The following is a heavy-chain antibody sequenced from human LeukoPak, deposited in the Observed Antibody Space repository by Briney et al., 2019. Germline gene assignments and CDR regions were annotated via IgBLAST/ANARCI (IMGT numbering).Heavy chain of an antibody. J-gene: IGHJ4*02. Sequence: SETLSLTCTVSGGSIRSRDYYWGWIRQPPVKGLEWIGNIYYLGRTYYNPSLKSRVTISVDTSKNQFSLKPSSVTAADTAVYYCATLRDYDSSGYTTGYFDYWGQGTLVTVSS. CDR2: IYYLGRT. V-gene: IGHV4-39*07. CDR3: ATLRDYDSSGYTTGYFDY. D-gene: IGHD3-22*01. CDR1: GGSIRSRDYY.